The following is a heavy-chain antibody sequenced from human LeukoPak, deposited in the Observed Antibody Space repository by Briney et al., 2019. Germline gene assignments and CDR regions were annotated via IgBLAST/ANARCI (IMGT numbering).Heavy chain of an antibody. CDR2: INPNSGST. CDR1: GYTFTSYG. V-gene: IGHV1-2*02. J-gene: IGHJ5*02. D-gene: IGHD3-10*01. CDR3: ARGDYYGSGSYSRSVGNWFVP. Sequence: ASVKVSCKASGYTFTSYGISWVRQAPGQRLEWMGGINPNSGSTNYAQKFQGRVTMTRDTSISTAYMELSRLRSDGTHVYYCARGDYYGSGSYSRSVGNWFVPWGEGTLVTVSS.